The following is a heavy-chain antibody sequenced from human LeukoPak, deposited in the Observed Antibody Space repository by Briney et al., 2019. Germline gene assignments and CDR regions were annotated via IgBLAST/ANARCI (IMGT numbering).Heavy chain of an antibody. J-gene: IGHJ6*03. CDR1: GYTFTRYG. CDR2: ISAYNGNT. CDR3: ARDKVTYYYMDV. V-gene: IGHV1-18*01. Sequence: GASVNVSCKPSGYTFTRYGIRWVRQAPGQGLEWMGWISAYNGNTNYPQKLQGRVTMTTDTSTSKAYMELRSLRSDDTAVSYCARDKVTYYYMDVWGKGTTVTVSS. D-gene: IGHD2-21*02.